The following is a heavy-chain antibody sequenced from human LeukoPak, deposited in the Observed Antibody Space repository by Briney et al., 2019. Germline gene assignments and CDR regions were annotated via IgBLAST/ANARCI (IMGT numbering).Heavy chain of an antibody. V-gene: IGHV1-18*01. CDR3: ARDGSRTGTAGIDY. Sequence: ASVKVSCKASGYTFTSYGISWVRQAPGQGLEWMGWISAYNGNTNYAQKLQGRVTMTTDTSTSTAYMELRSLRAEDTAVYYCARDGSRTGTAGIDYWGQGTLVTVSS. D-gene: IGHD1-1*01. J-gene: IGHJ4*02. CDR2: ISAYNGNT. CDR1: GYTFTSYG.